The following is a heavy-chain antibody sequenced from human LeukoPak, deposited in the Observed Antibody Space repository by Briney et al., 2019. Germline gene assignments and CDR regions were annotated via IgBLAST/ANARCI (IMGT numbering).Heavy chain of an antibody. Sequence: GGSLRLSCAASGFTFSSYWMSWVRQAPGKGLEWVANIKQDGSEKYYVDSVKGRFTISRDNAKNSLYLQMNSLRAEDTAVYYCASSSEYYYDSSGYITGWGQGTLVTVSS. CDR2: IKQDGSEK. CDR1: GFTFSSYW. J-gene: IGHJ4*02. D-gene: IGHD3-22*01. V-gene: IGHV3-7*01. CDR3: ASSSEYYYDSSGYITG.